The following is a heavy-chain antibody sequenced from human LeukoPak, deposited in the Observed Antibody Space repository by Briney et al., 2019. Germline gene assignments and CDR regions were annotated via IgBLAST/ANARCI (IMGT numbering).Heavy chain of an antibody. Sequence: PSETLSLTCTVSGGSISSYYWSWIRQPPGKGLEWIGYIYYSGSTNYNPSLKSRVTISVDTSKNQFSLKLSSVTAPDTAVYYCARPYCSSTSCYGAFDIWGQGTMVTVSS. D-gene: IGHD2-2*01. J-gene: IGHJ3*02. CDR1: GGSISSYY. CDR3: ARPYCSSTSCYGAFDI. V-gene: IGHV4-59*01. CDR2: IYYSGST.